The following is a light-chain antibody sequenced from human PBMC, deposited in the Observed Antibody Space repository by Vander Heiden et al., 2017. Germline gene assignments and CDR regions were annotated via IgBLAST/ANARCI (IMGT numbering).Light chain of an antibody. CDR3: QQRSNWPIT. V-gene: IGKV3-11*01. J-gene: IGKJ5*01. CDR1: QSVSSY. Sequence: DIVFTHSPSTLSLSPGERATLSCRASQSVSSYLAWYQQKPGQAPRLLIYDASNRATGIPARFSGSGSGTDFTLTISSLEPEDFAVYYCQQRSNWPITFGQGTRLEIK. CDR2: DAS.